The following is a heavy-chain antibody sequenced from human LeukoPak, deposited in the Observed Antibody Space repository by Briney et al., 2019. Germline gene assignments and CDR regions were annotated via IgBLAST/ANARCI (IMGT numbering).Heavy chain of an antibody. CDR2: INPNSGGT. D-gene: IGHD3-9*01. Sequence: ASVKVSCKASGYTFTGYYMHWVRQAPGQGLEWMGWINPNSGGTNYAQKLKGRVTMTRATSISTASMELSRLRSDATAVYYCARGNVLRYLDWLSVDWFDPWGQGTLVTVSS. J-gene: IGHJ5*02. CDR1: GYTFTGYY. CDR3: ARGNVLRYLDWLSVDWFDP. V-gene: IGHV1-2*02.